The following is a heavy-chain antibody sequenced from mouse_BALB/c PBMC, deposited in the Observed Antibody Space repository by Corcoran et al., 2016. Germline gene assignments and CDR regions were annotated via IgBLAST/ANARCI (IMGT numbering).Heavy chain of an antibody. J-gene: IGHJ1*01. D-gene: IGHD2-4*01. Sequence: VHLQQSGPELVQPGASVKMSCKASGYTFTSYVMHWVKQKPGQGLEWIGYINPYNDGTKYNEKFKGKATLTSDKSSSTAYMERSSLTSEDSAVYYCARGGGMSTTRYFDVWGAGTTVTVSS. CDR1: GYTFTSYV. CDR2: INPYNDGT. V-gene: IGHV1S136*01. CDR3: ARGGGMSTTRYFDV.